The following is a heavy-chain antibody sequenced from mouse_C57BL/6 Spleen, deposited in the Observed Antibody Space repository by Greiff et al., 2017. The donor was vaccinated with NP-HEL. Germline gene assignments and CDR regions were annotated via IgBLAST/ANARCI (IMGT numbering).Heavy chain of an antibody. D-gene: IGHD1-1*01. J-gene: IGHJ3*01. CDR2: LWRGGST. Sequence: QVQLKQSGPGLVQPSQSLSITCTVSGFSLTSYGVHWVRQSPGKGLEWLGVLWRGGSTDYNAAFISRLSISKDNSKSQVFFKMNSLQADDTAIYYCARKGGLLRFAWFAYWGQGTLVTVSA. CDR1: GFSLTSYG. V-gene: IGHV2-2*01. CDR3: ARKGGLLRFAWFAY.